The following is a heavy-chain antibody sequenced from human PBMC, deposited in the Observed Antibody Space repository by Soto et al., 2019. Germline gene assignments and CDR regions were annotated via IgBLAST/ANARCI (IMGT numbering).Heavy chain of an antibody. Sequence: DVQLVESGGGLVQPGGSLRLSCAASGFTFSSYWMHWVRQAPGKWLVWVSRINSDGTTTTYADPVKGRFTISRDNAKNTVYLQMNSLRAEDTAVYYCATVGTGSYNWFDPWGRGTLVTVSS. J-gene: IGHJ5*02. CDR2: INSDGTTT. V-gene: IGHV3-74*01. CDR3: ATVGTGSYNWFDP. CDR1: GFTFSSYW. D-gene: IGHD1-26*01.